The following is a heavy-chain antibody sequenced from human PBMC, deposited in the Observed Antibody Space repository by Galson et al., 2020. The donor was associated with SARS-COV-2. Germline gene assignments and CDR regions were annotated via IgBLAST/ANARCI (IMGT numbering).Heavy chain of an antibody. Sequence: GGSLRLSCAASGFPFSSYAMNWVRQAPGKGLEWVSYISSSGSTIYYADSVKGRFTISRDNAKNSLYLQMNSLRAEDTAVYYCARVSYDSSYGMDVWGQGTTVTVSS. CDR1: GFPFSSYA. CDR3: ARVSYDSSYGMDV. J-gene: IGHJ6*02. CDR2: ISSSGSTI. D-gene: IGHD3-22*01. V-gene: IGHV3-48*03.